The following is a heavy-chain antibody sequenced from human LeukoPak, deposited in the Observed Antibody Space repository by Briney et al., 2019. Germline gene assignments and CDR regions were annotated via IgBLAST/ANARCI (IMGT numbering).Heavy chain of an antibody. CDR1: GYTFTGYY. D-gene: IGHD6-6*01. Sequence: ASVKVSCKASGYTFTGYYMHWVRQAPGQGLEWMGWINPNSGGTNYAQKLQGWVTMTRDTSISTAYMELSRLRSDDTAVYYCARAEYSSSSGWGYYYGMDVWGQGTTVTVFS. J-gene: IGHJ6*02. CDR2: INPNSGGT. CDR3: ARAEYSSSSGWGYYYGMDV. V-gene: IGHV1-2*04.